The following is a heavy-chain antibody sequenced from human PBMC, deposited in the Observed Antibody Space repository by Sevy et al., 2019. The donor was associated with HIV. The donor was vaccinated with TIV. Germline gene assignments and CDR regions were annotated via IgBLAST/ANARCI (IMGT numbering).Heavy chain of an antibody. CDR3: AREGCTKPHDY. V-gene: IGHV3-23*01. D-gene: IGHD2-8*01. CDR1: GFAFSKYS. J-gene: IGHJ4*02. Sequence: GGSLRLSCAASGFAFSKYSMSWIRQTPGKGLEWVSTFSFGCGKINYADSVKGRFTISRDDSRNTFYLQMNSLRAEDTAIYYCAREGCTKPHDYWGQGTVVTVSS. CDR2: FSFGCGKI.